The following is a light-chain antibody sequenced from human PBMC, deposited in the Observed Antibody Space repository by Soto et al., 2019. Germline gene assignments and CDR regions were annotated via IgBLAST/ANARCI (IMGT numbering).Light chain of an antibody. CDR3: QQYNSYSRT. Sequence: DIQMTQSPSILSASVGDRVTITCRASQSISSWLAWYQQKPGKAPKVLIYKASSLESGVTSRFSGSGSGTEFTLTISSLQPDDFATYYCQQYNSYSRTFGQGTKVEIK. CDR2: KAS. V-gene: IGKV1-5*03. CDR1: QSISSW. J-gene: IGKJ1*01.